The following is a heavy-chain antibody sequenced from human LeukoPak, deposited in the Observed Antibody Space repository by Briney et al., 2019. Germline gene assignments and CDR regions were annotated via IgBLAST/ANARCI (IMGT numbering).Heavy chain of an antibody. CDR3: ARERGPYNWLDP. CDR1: GYNLSSYW. Sequence: GEFLKNFRKGSGYNLSSYWIGWVRQMPGKGLEWVGIIYPGDSDTRYSPSFQGQVTISADKSISTAYLQWSSLKASDTAMYYCARERGPYNWLDPWGQGTLVTVSS. CDR2: IYPGDSDT. V-gene: IGHV5-51*01. J-gene: IGHJ5*02. D-gene: IGHD5-12*01.